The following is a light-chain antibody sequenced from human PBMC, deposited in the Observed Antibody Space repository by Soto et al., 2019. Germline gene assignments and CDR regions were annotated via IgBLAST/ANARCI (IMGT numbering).Light chain of an antibody. Sequence: QSVLTQTPSASGTPGQRVTISCSGSSSNIGSNYVYWYQQLPGTAPKLLIYRSNPRPSGVPDRFSGSKSGTSASLAISGLRSEDEADYYCASWDDSLSGAVFGGGTQLTVL. V-gene: IGLV1-47*01. CDR1: SSNIGSNY. CDR2: RSN. J-gene: IGLJ7*01. CDR3: ASWDDSLSGAV.